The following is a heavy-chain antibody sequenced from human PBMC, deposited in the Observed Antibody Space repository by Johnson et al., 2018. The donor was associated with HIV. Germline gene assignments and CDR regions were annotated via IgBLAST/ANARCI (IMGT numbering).Heavy chain of an antibody. V-gene: IGHV3-13*01. D-gene: IGHD4-17*01. CDR1: GFTFSDHD. J-gene: IGHJ3*02. Sequence: VQLVESGGGSVQPGGSLRLSCVTSGFTFSDHDMHWVRQTEGIGLEWVSAIGTIGDTHYHGSVKGRFTFSRENATNFLYLQMNSLRAEDTAVYYCARAPKGGDYGEGAFDIWGQGTMVTVSS. CDR2: IGTIGDT. CDR3: ARAPKGGDYGEGAFDI.